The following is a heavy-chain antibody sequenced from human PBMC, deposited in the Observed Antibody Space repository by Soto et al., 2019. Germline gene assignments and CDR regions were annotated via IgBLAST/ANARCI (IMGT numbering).Heavy chain of an antibody. CDR2: IYSAGTT. J-gene: IGHJ6*03. CDR1: GFTVSSNY. Sequence: GGSLRLSCAASGFTVSSNYMSWVRQAPGKGLEWVSVIYSAGTTYYADSVKGRFTISRDNSRNTLYLEMISLRAEDTAVYYCARGGYYYYYYYMDVWGKGTTVTVSS. D-gene: IGHD5-18*01. V-gene: IGHV3-66*01. CDR3: ARGGYYYYYYYMDV.